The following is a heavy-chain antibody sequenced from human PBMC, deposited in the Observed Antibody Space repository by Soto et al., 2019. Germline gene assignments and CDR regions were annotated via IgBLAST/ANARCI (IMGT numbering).Heavy chain of an antibody. D-gene: IGHD6-13*01. CDR3: ARVFSDSSSFFDP. Sequence: SETLSLTCTVSGGSISSYYWSWIRQHPGKGLEWIGYIYYSGSTYYNPSLKSRVTISVDTSKNQFSLKLSSVTAADTAVYYCARVFSDSSSFFDPWGQGTLVTVS. J-gene: IGHJ5*02. CDR1: GGSISSYY. V-gene: IGHV4-59*06. CDR2: IYYSGST.